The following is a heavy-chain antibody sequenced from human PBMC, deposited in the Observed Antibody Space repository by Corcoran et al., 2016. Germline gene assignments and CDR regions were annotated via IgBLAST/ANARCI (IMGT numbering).Heavy chain of an antibody. D-gene: IGHD6-13*01. CDR1: GFTFSSYW. CDR3: ARTVSRSWYLTPFGGFDP. V-gene: IGHV3-7*03. CDR2: IKQDGSEK. J-gene: IGHJ5*02. Sequence: EVQLVESGGGLVQPGGSLRLSCAASGFTFSSYWMSWVRQAPGKGLEWVANIKQDGSEKYYVDSVKGRFTISRDNAKNSLYLQMNSLRAEDTAVYYCARTVSRSWYLTPFGGFDPWGQGTLVTVSS.